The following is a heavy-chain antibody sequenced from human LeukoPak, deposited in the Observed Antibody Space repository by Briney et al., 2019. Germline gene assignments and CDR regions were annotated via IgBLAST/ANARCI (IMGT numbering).Heavy chain of an antibody. Sequence: GGSLRLSCADSGFTFSSYWMTWVRQAPGKGLEWVANINQDGSKKDHVDSVKGRFTISRDNAKKTLYLQMNSLRAEDTAVYYCAKDLERTTFWSGYYGGQGTLVTVSS. V-gene: IGHV3-7*03. CDR3: AKDLERTTFWSGYY. CDR2: INQDGSKK. CDR1: GFTFSSYW. D-gene: IGHD3-3*01. J-gene: IGHJ4*02.